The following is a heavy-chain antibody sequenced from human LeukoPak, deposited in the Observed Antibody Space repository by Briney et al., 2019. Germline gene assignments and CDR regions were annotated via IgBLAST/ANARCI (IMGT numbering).Heavy chain of an antibody. CDR1: GGSISSSSYY. D-gene: IGHD3-16*01. J-gene: IGHJ4*02. CDR3: AIYVASTFDY. Sequence: PSETLSLTCTVSGGSISSSSYYWGWIRQPPGKGLEWIGSIYYSGSTCYNPSLTSRVTISVDPSKNQFSLKLSSVTAADTAVYYCAIYVASTFDYWGQGTLVTVSS. V-gene: IGHV4-39*01. CDR2: IYYSGST.